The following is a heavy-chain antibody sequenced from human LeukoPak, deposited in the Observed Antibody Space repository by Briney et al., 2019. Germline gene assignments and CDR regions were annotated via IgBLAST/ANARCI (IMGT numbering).Heavy chain of an antibody. CDR3: ARDPMVRGSYNWFDP. CDR1: GGTFSSYA. CDR2: IIPIFGTA. Sequence: GASVKVSCKASGGTFSSYAISWVRQAPGQGLEWMGGIIPIFGTANYAQKFQGRVTITTDESTSTAYMELSSLRSEDTAVYYCARDPMVRGSYNWFDPWGQGTLVTVSS. D-gene: IGHD3-10*01. J-gene: IGHJ5*02. V-gene: IGHV1-69*05.